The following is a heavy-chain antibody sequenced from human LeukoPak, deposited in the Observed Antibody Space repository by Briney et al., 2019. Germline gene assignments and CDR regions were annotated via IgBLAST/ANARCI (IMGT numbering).Heavy chain of an antibody. CDR1: GGSISSSSYY. CDR3: ARYCKTTSCYTHDY. V-gene: IGHV4-39*07. CDR2: IYYSGST. D-gene: IGHD2-2*01. J-gene: IGHJ4*02. Sequence: SETLSLTCTVSGGSISSSSYYWGWIRQPPGKGLEWIGSIYYSGSTYYNPSLKSRVTITVDTSKNQFSLRLSSVTATDTAVYYCARYCKTTSCYTHDYWGQGTLVTVSS.